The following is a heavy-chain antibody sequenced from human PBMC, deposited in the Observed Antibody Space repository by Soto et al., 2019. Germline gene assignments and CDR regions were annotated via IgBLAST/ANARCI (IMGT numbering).Heavy chain of an antibody. CDR2: ISAYNDNT. CDR3: ARDSRDPFGAYNWFDP. V-gene: IGHV1-18*04. Sequence: ASVKVSCKASGYAFTSYGISWVRQAPGQGLEWMGWISAYNDNTKYAQKFQGRVTMTTDTSTSTAYMDLRSLRSDDTAVYYCARDSRDPFGAYNWFDPWGQGTLVTVSS. J-gene: IGHJ5*02. CDR1: GYAFTSYG. D-gene: IGHD3-16*01.